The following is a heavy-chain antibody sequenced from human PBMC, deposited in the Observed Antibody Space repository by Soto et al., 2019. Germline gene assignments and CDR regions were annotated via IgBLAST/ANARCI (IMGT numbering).Heavy chain of an antibody. CDR1: GYTFTSYG. J-gene: IGHJ4*02. CDR2: ISAYNGNT. CDR3: ARSPTYYYDSSGPQTYDY. Sequence: GASVKVSCAASGYTFTSYGSSWVRQAPGQGLEWMGWISAYNGNTNYAQKLQGRVTMTTDTSTSTAYMELRSLRSDDTAVYYCARSPTYYYDSSGPQTYDYWGQGTLVTVSS. V-gene: IGHV1-18*01. D-gene: IGHD3-22*01.